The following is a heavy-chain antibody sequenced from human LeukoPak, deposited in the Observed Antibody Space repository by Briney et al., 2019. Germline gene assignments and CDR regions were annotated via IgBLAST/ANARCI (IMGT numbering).Heavy chain of an antibody. CDR2: IIPIFGTA. Sequence: ASVKVSCKASGGTFSSYAISWVRQAPGQGLEWMGGIIPIFGTANYAQKFQGRVTITADESTSTAYMELSSLRSEDTAVYYCARRCSGGSCSLASGRSHLDYWGQGILVTVSS. CDR1: GGTFSSYA. D-gene: IGHD2-15*01. J-gene: IGHJ4*02. V-gene: IGHV1-69*13. CDR3: ARRCSGGSCSLASGRSHLDY.